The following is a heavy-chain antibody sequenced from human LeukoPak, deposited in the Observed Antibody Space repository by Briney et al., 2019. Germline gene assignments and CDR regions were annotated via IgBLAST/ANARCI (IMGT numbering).Heavy chain of an antibody. Sequence: PGGSLRLSCAASGFTFSSYAMSWVRQAPGKGLEWVSAISGSGGSTYYADSVKGRFTISRDNSKNTLYLQMNSLRAEDTAVYYCAKDLEDTAMIRRPFDIWGQGTMVTVSS. V-gene: IGHV3-23*01. J-gene: IGHJ3*02. CDR1: GFTFSSYA. CDR3: AKDLEDTAMIRRPFDI. D-gene: IGHD5-18*01. CDR2: ISGSGGST.